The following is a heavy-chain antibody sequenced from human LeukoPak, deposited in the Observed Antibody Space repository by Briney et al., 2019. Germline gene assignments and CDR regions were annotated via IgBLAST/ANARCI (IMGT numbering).Heavy chain of an antibody. V-gene: IGHV3-7*01. CDR3: ARDRGHSGYDLYDY. CDR1: GFTFSDYW. J-gene: IGHJ4*02. D-gene: IGHD5-12*01. Sequence: GGALRLSCAASGFTFSDYWKGRVRQAPRKGREWVANIKQDGSEIYYVDSVKGRFTISRDTAKDSLYLQMNSLRAEDTAVYYCARDRGHSGYDLYDYWGQGTLVTVSS. CDR2: IKQDGSEI.